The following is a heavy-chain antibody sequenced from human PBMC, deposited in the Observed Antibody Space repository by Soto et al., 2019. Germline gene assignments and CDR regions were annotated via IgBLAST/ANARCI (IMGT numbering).Heavy chain of an antibody. V-gene: IGHV3-74*01. D-gene: IGHD2-21*02. CDR2: INSDGSST. CDR1: GFTFSSYW. CDR3: ARAAYCGGDCRTSWGIDAFDI. Sequence: EVQLVESGGGLVQPGGSLRLSCAASGFTFSSYWMHWVRQAPGKGLVWVSRINSDGSSTSYADSVKGRFTISRDNAKNTLYLQMNSLRAEDTAVYYCARAAYCGGDCRTSWGIDAFDIWGQGTMVTVSS. J-gene: IGHJ3*02.